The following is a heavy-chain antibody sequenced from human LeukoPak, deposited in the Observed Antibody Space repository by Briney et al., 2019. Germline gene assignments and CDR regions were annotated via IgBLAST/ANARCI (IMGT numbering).Heavy chain of an antibody. CDR3: ARDPGAARRLDAFDI. D-gene: IGHD6-6*01. V-gene: IGHV1-69*13. CDR2: IIPIFGTA. J-gene: IGHJ3*02. CDR1: GGTFSSYA. Sequence: SVKVSCKASGGTFSSYAISWVRQAPGQGLEWMGGIIPIFGTANYAQKFQGRVTITADESTSTAYMELSSLRSEDTAVYYCARDPGAARRLDAFDIWGQGTMVTVSS.